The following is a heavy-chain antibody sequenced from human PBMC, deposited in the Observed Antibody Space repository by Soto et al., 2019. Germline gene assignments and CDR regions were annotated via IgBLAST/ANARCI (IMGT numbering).Heavy chain of an antibody. CDR2: IVVGSGNT. CDR3: AADRKYCSSTGCPGAIVAPRKRDG. CDR1: GFTFTSSA. V-gene: IGHV1-58*01. D-gene: IGHD2-2*01. J-gene: IGHJ6*01. Sequence: SVKVSCKASGFTFTSSAVQWVRQARGQRLEWIGWIVVGSGNTNYAQKFQERVTITRDMSTSTAYMELSSLRSEDTAVYYCAADRKYCSSTGCPGAIVAPRKRDGWGKGTRVAVAS.